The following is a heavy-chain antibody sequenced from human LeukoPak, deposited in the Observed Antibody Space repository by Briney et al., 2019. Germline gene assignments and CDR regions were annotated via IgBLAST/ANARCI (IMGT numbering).Heavy chain of an antibody. V-gene: IGHV1-2*02. CDR3: ARGYYGSGSSDAFDI. Sequence: ASVKVSCKASGYTFTGYYMHWVRQAPGQGLEWMGWINPNSGGTNYAQKFQGRVTMTRGTSISTAYMELSRLRSDDTAVYYCARGYYGSGSSDAFDIWGQGTMVTVSS. D-gene: IGHD3-10*01. J-gene: IGHJ3*02. CDR1: GYTFTGYY. CDR2: INPNSGGT.